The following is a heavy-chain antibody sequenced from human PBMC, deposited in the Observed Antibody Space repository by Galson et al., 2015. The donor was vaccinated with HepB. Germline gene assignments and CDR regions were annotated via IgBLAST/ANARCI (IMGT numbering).Heavy chain of an antibody. CDR2: ISSEGSNN. J-gene: IGHJ4*02. D-gene: IGHD2-15*01. CDR3: ARAGSPGIPFDY. Sequence: SLTLSCPASGFTFSSHAMHWVRQAPGKGLEWVAVISSEGSNNYYAGSVKGRFTISRDNSKNTLYLQMNSLGIEDTAFYYCARAGSPGIPFDYWGQGTLVTVSS. CDR1: GFTFSSHA. V-gene: IGHV3-30-3*01.